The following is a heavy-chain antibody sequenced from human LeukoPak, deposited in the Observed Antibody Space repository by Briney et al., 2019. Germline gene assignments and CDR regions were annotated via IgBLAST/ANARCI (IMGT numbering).Heavy chain of an antibody. J-gene: IGHJ3*02. CDR2: IKHDGSEK. V-gene: IGHV3-7*03. Sequence: RGSLRLSCAASGFTFSSYSMSWVRQAQGNGLEWVANIKHDGSEKLTVDSVKGRFTISRDNAKNSLFLQMDSLRAEDTAVYYCARDCSNGVCSTYQTFDIWGQGTVVTVSS. CDR3: ARDCSNGVCSTYQTFDI. D-gene: IGHD2-8*01. CDR1: GFTFSSYS.